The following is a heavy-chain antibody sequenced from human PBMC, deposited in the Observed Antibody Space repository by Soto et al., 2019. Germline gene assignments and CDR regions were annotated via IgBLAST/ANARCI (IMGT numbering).Heavy chain of an antibody. CDR1: GYSFAGYW. Sequence: GESLKISCKGSGYSFAGYWITWVRQKTGKGLEWMGRIDPSDSQTYYSPSFRGHVTISVTKSITTVFLQWSSLRASDTAMYYCARQIYDSDTGPNFQYYFDSWGQGTPVTVSS. D-gene: IGHD3-22*01. V-gene: IGHV5-10-1*01. CDR3: ARQIYDSDTGPNFQYYFDS. J-gene: IGHJ4*02. CDR2: IDPSDSQT.